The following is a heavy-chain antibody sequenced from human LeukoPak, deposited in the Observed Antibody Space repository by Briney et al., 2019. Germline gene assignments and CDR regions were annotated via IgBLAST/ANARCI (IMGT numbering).Heavy chain of an antibody. CDR1: GDSVSTNNVA. V-gene: IGHV6-1*01. CDR3: SREDLGAAYFDF. J-gene: IGHJ4*02. D-gene: IGHD3-16*01. Sequence: SQTLSLTCAISGDSVSTNNVAWNWIRQSPSRGLEWLGRTYYRSKWYNDYAVSVKSRITVNPDTSKNQFSLQLNSVTPDDTAIYYFSREDLGAAYFDFWGQGTLVTVSS. CDR2: TYYRSKWYN.